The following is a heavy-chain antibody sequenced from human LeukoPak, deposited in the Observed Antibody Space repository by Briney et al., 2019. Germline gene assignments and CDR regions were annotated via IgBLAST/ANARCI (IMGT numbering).Heavy chain of an antibody. D-gene: IGHD3-22*01. Sequence: PGRSLRLSCAASGFTFSSFGMHWVRQAPGKGLEWVAVISYDGTDRHYGDSVKGRFTVSRDNSKNTLYLQMNSLRPEDTAVYYCAKGVGYFFDPWGQGTLVTVSS. CDR3: AKGVGYFFDP. J-gene: IGHJ5*02. CDR2: ISYDGTDR. V-gene: IGHV3-30*18. CDR1: GFTFSSFG.